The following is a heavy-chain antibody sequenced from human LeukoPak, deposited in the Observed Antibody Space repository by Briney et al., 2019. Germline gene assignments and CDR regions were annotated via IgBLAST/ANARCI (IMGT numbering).Heavy chain of an antibody. Sequence: PSETLSLTCTVSGGSISSGGYYWSWIRQHPGKGLEWIGYVYYSGSIYYNTSLKSRVTISVDTSKNQFSLKLSSVTAADTAVYYCARNRGYSYGYYFDYWGQGTLITVSS. D-gene: IGHD5-18*01. CDR2: VYYSGSI. CDR3: ARNRGYSYGYYFDY. V-gene: IGHV4-31*03. CDR1: GGSISSGGYY. J-gene: IGHJ4*02.